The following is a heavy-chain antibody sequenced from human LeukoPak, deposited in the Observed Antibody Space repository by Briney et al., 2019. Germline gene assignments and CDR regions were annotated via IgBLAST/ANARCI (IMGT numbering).Heavy chain of an antibody. CDR2: MSVNNGNT. V-gene: IGHV1-18*01. J-gene: IGHJ4*02. D-gene: IGHD3-3*01. CDR3: QRITIFGVIIDFDY. CDR1: GYAFASYG. Sequence: ASVKVSCKAFGYAFASYGINWVRQAPRQGLEWMGWMSVNNGNTHYAKKFQGRVTVTTDTSTSTAYMEVRSLRSDDTAVYYCQRITIFGVIIDFDYWGLGTLVTVSS.